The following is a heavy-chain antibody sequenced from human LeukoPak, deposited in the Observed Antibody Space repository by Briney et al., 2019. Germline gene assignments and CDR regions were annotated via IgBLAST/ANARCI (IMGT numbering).Heavy chain of an antibody. Sequence: SETLSLTCTVSGGSISSYYWNWIRQPAGKGLEWIGRIYTSGSTNYNPSLKSRVTMSVDTSKNQFSLKLSSVTAADTAVYYCARGASGAVAGTGRYYYYGMDVWGQGTTVTVSS. CDR3: ARGASGAVAGTGRYYYYGMDV. V-gene: IGHV4-4*07. CDR2: IYTSGST. CDR1: GGSISSYY. D-gene: IGHD6-19*01. J-gene: IGHJ6*02.